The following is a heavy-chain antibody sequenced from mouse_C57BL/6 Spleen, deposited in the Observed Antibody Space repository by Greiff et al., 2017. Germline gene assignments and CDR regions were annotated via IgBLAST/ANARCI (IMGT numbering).Heavy chain of an antibody. CDR2: IDPSDSYT. CDR1: GYTFTCYW. V-gene: IGHV1-50*01. Sequence: QLKQPGAELVKPGASVKLSCKASGYTFTCYWMQWVKQRPGQGLEWIGEIDPSDSYTNYNQKFKGKATLTVDTSSSTAYMQLSSLTSEDSAVYYCARGGVGFDYWGQGTTLTVSS. CDR3: ARGGVGFDY. J-gene: IGHJ2*01.